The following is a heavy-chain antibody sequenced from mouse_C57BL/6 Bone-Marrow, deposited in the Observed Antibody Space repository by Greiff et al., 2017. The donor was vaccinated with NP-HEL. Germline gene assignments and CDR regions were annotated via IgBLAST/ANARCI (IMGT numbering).Heavy chain of an antibody. J-gene: IGHJ4*01. D-gene: IGHD2-1*01. Sequence: EVQLQQSVAELVRPGASVKLSCTASGFNIKNTYMHWVKQRPEQGLEWIGRIDPANGNTKYAPKFPGKATITADTSSNTAYLQLSSLTSEDTAIYYCARDYGNYVGGYYYAMDYWGQGTSVTVSS. CDR1: GFNIKNTY. CDR2: IDPANGNT. CDR3: ARDYGNYVGGYYYAMDY. V-gene: IGHV14-3*01.